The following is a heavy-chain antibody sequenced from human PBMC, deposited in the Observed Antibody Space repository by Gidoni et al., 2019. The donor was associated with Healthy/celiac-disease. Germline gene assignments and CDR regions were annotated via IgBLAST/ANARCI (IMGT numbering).Heavy chain of an antibody. CDR2: IIPIFGTA. CDR1: GGTFSSYA. V-gene: IGHV1-69*06. Sequence: QVQLVQSGAEVQKPGSSVKVSCKASGGTFSSYAISWVRQAPGQGLEWMGGIIPIFGTANYAQKFQGRVTITADKSTSTAYMELSSLRSEDTAVYYCARDPEQWLGYWYFDLWGRGTLVTVSS. J-gene: IGHJ2*01. D-gene: IGHD6-19*01. CDR3: ARDPEQWLGYWYFDL.